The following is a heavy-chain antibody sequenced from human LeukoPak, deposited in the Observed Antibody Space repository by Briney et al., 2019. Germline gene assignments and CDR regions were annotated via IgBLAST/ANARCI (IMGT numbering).Heavy chain of an antibody. J-gene: IGHJ6*03. V-gene: IGHV1-8*01. Sequence: ASVKVSCKASGYPFTTYDINWVRKATGQGLEWMGWMNPNSGNTGYAQKFQGRVTMTRNTFISTAYMELSSLRSEDTAVYYCARGPTNYYYYYMDVWGKGTTVTVSS. CDR2: MNPNSGNT. CDR1: GYPFTTYD. CDR3: ARGPTNYYYYYMDV.